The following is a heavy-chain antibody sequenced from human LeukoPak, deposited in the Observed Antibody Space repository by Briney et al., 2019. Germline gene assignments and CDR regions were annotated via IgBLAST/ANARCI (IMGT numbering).Heavy chain of an antibody. CDR2: ISYDGSDK. CDR3: ARGVYYYDSSGYYSR. V-gene: IGHV3-30-3*01. CDR1: GFTFSSYA. D-gene: IGHD3-22*01. J-gene: IGHJ4*02. Sequence: GGSLRLSCAASGFTFSSYAMHWVRQAPGKGLEWVAVISYDGSDKYYADSVKGRFTISGDNSKNTLYLQMNSLRAEDTAVYYCARGVYYYDSSGYYSRWGQGTLVTVSS.